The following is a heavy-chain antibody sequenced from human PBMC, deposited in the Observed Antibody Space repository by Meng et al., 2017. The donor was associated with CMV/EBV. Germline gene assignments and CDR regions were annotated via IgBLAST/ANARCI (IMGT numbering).Heavy chain of an antibody. V-gene: IGHV3-30*04. J-gene: IGHJ4*02. CDR1: GFTFSSYA. D-gene: IGHD6-6*01. CDR3: ASYSSSRPTNY. Sequence: GESLKISCAASGFTFSSYAMHWVRQAPGKGLEWVAVISYDGSNKYYADSVKGRFTISRDNSKNTLYLQMNSLRAEDTAVYYCASYSSSRPTNYWGQGTLVTVPQ. CDR2: ISYDGSNK.